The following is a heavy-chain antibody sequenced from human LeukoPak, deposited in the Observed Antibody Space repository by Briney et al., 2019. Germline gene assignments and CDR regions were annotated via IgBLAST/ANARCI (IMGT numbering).Heavy chain of an antibody. Sequence: SETLSLTCTVSGGSIIGRWWSWVRQPPGKGLEWIGDIFYNGAINDNSPLKGRLTMSLDTSKNQFSLKLSSVTAADTAMYYCARRNTADASLDFWGQGTLVIASS. CDR3: ARRNTADASLDF. CDR2: IFYNGAI. V-gene: IGHV4-59*08. D-gene: IGHD2/OR15-2a*01. J-gene: IGHJ4*02. CDR1: GGSIIGRW.